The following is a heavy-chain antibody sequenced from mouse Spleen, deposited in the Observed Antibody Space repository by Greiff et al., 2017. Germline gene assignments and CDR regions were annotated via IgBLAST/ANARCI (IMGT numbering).Heavy chain of an antibody. V-gene: IGHV3-6*01. CDR1: GYSITSGYY. CDR2: ISYDGSN. J-gene: IGHJ2*01. Sequence: EVHLVESGPGLVKPSQSLSLTCSVTGYSITSGYYWNWIRQFPGNKLEWMGYISYDGSNNYNPSLKNRISITRDTSKNQFFLKLNSVTTEDTATYYCARDRGDGYYFWGYFDYWGQGTTLTVSS. D-gene: IGHD2-3*01. CDR3: ARDRGDGYYFWGYFDY.